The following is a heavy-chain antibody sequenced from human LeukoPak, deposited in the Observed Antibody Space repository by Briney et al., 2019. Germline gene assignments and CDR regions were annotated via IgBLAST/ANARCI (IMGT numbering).Heavy chain of an antibody. CDR3: ARGDYSSSWYLSAFDI. CDR2: INPSGGST. CDR1: GYTFTSYG. Sequence: ASVKVSCKASGYTFTSYGISWVRQAPGQGLEWMGIINPSGGSTSYAQKFQGRVTMTRDTSTSTVYMELSSLGSEDTAVYYCARGDYSSSWYLSAFDIWGQGTMVTVSS. V-gene: IGHV1-46*01. J-gene: IGHJ3*02. D-gene: IGHD6-13*01.